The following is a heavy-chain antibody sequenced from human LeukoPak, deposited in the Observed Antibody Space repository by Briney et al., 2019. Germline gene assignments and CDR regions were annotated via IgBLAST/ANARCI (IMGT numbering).Heavy chain of an antibody. D-gene: IGHD4-17*01. V-gene: IGHV4-39*01. CDR3: ASILTTVTTPIDY. J-gene: IGHJ4*02. CDR1: GGSISSSSYY. Sequence: SETLSLTCTVSGGSISSSSYYWGWIRQPPGKGLEWIGSIYYSGSTYYNPSLKSRVTISVDTSKNQFSLKLSSATAADTAVYYCASILTTVTTPIDYWGQGTLVTVSS. CDR2: IYYSGST.